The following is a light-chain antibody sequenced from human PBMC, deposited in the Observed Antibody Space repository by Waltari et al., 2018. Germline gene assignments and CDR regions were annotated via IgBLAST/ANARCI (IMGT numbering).Light chain of an antibody. Sequence: LVQADGNTDMQWFQQRAGQSPRRLVSMVAQRDSGVPDRFSGSGSGTDFTLKISRVEAEDVGIYHSMQSTRWAPWTFGQGSKVEIK. V-gene: IGKV2-30*02. J-gene: IGKJ1*01. CDR2: MVA. CDR1: LVQADGNTD. CDR3: MQSTRWAPWT.